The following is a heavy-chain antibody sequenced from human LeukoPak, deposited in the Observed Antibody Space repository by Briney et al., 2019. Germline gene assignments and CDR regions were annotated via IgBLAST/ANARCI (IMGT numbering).Heavy chain of an antibody. V-gene: IGHV1-24*01. Sequence: ASVKVSCKVSGYTLTELSMHWVRQAPGKGLEWMGCFDPEDGETIYAQKFQGRVTMTEDTSTDTAYMELSSLRSEDTAVYYCATYYYDSSGYSDYFDYWGQGTLVTVSS. D-gene: IGHD3-22*01. CDR1: GYTLTELS. CDR2: FDPEDGET. J-gene: IGHJ4*02. CDR3: ATYYYDSSGYSDYFDY.